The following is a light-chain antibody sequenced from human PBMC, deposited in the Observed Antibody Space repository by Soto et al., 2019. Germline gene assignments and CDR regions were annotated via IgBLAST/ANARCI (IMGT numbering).Light chain of an antibody. CDR3: QQSYSTPIT. Sequence: DIQMTQSPSSLSASVGDRVTITCRASQSISSYLNWYQQKPGKAPKLLIYAASSLQSGVPSRFSGSGSRTDFTLTISRLQPEDFATYYCQQSYSTPITYGQGTRLEIK. V-gene: IGKV1-39*01. J-gene: IGKJ5*01. CDR2: AAS. CDR1: QSISSY.